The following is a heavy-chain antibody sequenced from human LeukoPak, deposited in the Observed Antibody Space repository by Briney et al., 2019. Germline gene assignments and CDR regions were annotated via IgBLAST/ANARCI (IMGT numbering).Heavy chain of an antibody. D-gene: IGHD3-22*01. CDR1: GGSISSYY. Sequence: SETLSLTCTVSGGSISSYYWSWIRQPPGKGLEWIGYNYYSGSTNYNPSLKSRVTISVDTSKNQFSLKLSSVTAADTAVYYCARGLRDYYDTSDFYYAVAAHWGQGTLVTVSS. CDR2: NYYSGST. V-gene: IGHV4-59*01. J-gene: IGHJ4*02. CDR3: ARGLRDYYDTSDFYYAVAAH.